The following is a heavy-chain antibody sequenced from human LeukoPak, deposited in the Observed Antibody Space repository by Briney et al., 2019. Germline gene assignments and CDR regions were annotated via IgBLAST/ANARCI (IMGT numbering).Heavy chain of an antibody. D-gene: IGHD6-6*01. CDR3: ARAPWDSSSSGAY. V-gene: IGHV1-2*02. J-gene: IGHJ4*02. Sequence: ASVKVSCKASGYTFTGYYMHWVRQAPGQGLEWMGWINPNSGGTNYAQKFQGRVTMTRDTSISTAYMELSRLRSDDTAVYYCARAPWDSSSSGAYWGQGTLVTVSS. CDR1: GYTFTGYY. CDR2: INPNSGGT.